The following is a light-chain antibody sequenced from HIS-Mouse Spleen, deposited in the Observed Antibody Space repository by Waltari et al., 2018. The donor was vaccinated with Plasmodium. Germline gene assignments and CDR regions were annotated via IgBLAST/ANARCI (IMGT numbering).Light chain of an antibody. CDR2: GAS. Sequence: EIVMTQSPATLSVSPGERATLSCRASQSVSSNLAWYQQKPGQAPRLLIYGASTRATGIPARFSGSGSGTEFTLTISSMQSEDFAVYYCQQYNNWPLYTFGQGTNL. CDR1: QSVSSN. V-gene: IGKV3-15*01. J-gene: IGKJ2*01. CDR3: QQYNNWPLYT.